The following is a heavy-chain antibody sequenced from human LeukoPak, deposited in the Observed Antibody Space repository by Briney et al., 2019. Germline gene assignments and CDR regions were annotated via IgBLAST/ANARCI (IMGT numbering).Heavy chain of an antibody. CDR3: ARISPYYGSGTYYLY. V-gene: IGHV4-39*07. CDR1: GGSISGSNYY. J-gene: IGHJ4*02. Sequence: SETLSLTCTVSGGSISGSNYYWGWIRQSPGKALEWIASIFYTGSTYYNPSLKSRVAISVDTSKNQFSLKLSSVTAADTAVYYCARISPYYGSGTYYLYWGQGTLVTVSS. D-gene: IGHD3-10*01. CDR2: IFYTGST.